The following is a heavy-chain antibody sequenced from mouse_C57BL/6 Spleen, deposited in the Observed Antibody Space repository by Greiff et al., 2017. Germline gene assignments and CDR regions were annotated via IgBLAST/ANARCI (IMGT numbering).Heavy chain of an antibody. J-gene: IGHJ4*01. CDR2: IDPENGDT. D-gene: IGHD1-1*01. V-gene: IGHV14-4*01. CDR1: GFNIKDDY. CDR3: TYYYGSSRYAMDY. Sequence: EVKLMESGAELVRPGASVKLSCTASGFNIKDDYMHWVKQRPEQGLEWIGWIDPENGDTEYASKFQGKATITADTSSNTAYLQLSSLTSEDTAVYYCTYYYGSSRYAMDYWGQGTSVTVSS.